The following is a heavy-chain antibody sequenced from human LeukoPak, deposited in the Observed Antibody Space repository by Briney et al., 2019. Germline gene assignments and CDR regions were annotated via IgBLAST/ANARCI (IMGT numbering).Heavy chain of an antibody. CDR2: IYHSGST. V-gene: IGHV4-4*02. Sequence: SETLSLTCAVSGGSISRSNWWSWVRQPPGKGLEWIGEIYHSGSTNYNPSLKSRVTISVDKSKNQFFLKLSSVTAADTAVYYCAREDYDDSGAWYFDLWGRGTLVTVSS. J-gene: IGHJ2*01. D-gene: IGHD3-3*01. CDR1: GGSISRSNW. CDR3: AREDYDDSGAWYFDL.